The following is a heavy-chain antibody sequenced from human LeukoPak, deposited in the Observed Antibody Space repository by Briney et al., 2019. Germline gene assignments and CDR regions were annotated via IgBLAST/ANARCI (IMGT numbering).Heavy chain of an antibody. V-gene: IGHV4-39*01. Sequence: SETLSLTCTVSGGSISSSSYYWGWIRQPPGKGLEWIGSIYYSGSTYYNPPLKSRVTISVDTSKNQFSLKLSSVTAADTAVYYCARHGFDYDSSGYFDYWGQGTLVTVSS. CDR2: IYYSGST. J-gene: IGHJ4*02. CDR3: ARHGFDYDSSGYFDY. CDR1: GGSISSSSYY. D-gene: IGHD3-22*01.